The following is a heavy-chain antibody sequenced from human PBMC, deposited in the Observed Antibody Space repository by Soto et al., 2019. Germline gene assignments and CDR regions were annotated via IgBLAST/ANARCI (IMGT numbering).Heavy chain of an antibody. CDR3: AKGPQYYYDSSDYYWFAP. CDR1: GFTFNNFA. V-gene: IGHV3-23*01. J-gene: IGHJ5*02. Sequence: PGGSLRLSCAASGFTFNNFAMSWVRQAPGKGLEWVSSLSGSGGSTYYADSVKGRFAISRDNAKNTLYLQMNSLRAEDTAVYFCAKGPQYYYDSSDYYWFAPWGRGSLVTVSS. CDR2: LSGSGGST. D-gene: IGHD3-22*01.